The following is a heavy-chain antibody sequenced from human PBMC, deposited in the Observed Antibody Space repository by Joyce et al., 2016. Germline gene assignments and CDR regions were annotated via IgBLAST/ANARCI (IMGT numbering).Heavy chain of an antibody. V-gene: IGHV3-21*01. J-gene: IGHJ4*02. Sequence: EVQLVESGGDLVKPGGSLRLSCAASGFTFSPYSLHWVRQAPGKGLEWFSSISSNGNYIFYEDSVKGRFTISRDNAKDSLYLQMNNLRAEDTALYYCARNAGGQYCSGNSCYLDYWGQGTLVTVSS. CDR1: GFTFSPYS. CDR3: ARNAGGQYCSGNSCYLDY. D-gene: IGHD2-15*01. CDR2: ISSNGNYI.